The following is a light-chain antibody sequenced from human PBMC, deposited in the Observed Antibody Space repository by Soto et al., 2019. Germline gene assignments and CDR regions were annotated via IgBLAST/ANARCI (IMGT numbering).Light chain of an antibody. Sequence: DIQMTQSPSSLSASVGDRVTITCQASQDIKNYLNWYQQTPGKAPKLLIYDASNLETGVPSRFSGSGFGTDFTFTISSLQPEDIATYYCQQYDDLPYTFGQGSKLQIK. CDR2: DAS. J-gene: IGKJ2*01. CDR3: QQYDDLPYT. CDR1: QDIKNY. V-gene: IGKV1-33*01.